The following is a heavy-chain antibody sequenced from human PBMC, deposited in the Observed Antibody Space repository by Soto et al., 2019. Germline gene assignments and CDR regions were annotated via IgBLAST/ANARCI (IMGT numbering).Heavy chain of an antibody. V-gene: IGHV1-18*01. CDR3: ASGGKYCTTGVCSWCGMDV. J-gene: IGHJ6*02. CDR1: GYTFTSYG. Sequence: QVQLVQSGAEVKKPGASVKVSCKASGYTFTSYGISWVRQAPGQGLEWMGWISAYNGNTNYAQKFQGRVTMTTDTSTSTASMELRRLRSDQTAVYYCASGGKYCTTGVCSWCGMDVWGRATTVTASS. D-gene: IGHD2-8*01. CDR2: ISAYNGNT.